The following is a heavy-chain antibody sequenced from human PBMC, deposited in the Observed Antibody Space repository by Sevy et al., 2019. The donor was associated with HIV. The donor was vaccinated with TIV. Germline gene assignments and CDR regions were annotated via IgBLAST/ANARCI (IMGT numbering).Heavy chain of an antibody. D-gene: IGHD1-26*01. V-gene: IGHV3-7*03. CDR1: GFNFNNYW. Sequence: QLGGSLRLSCAASGFNFNNYWMTWVRQAPGKGLEWVANIKRDGSEKYYLASVKGRFTISRDNAKKALYLQMNNLRADDTALYYCARDCNSATCLWGLDVWGQGTTVTVSS. CDR2: IKRDGSEK. CDR3: ARDCNSATCLWGLDV. J-gene: IGHJ6*02.